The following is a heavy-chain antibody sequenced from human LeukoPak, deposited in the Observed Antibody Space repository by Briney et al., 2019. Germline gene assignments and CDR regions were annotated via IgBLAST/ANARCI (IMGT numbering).Heavy chain of an antibody. CDR3: AGRVTGYSSGYVY. CDR2: ISGSAHKI. CDR1: GITFSNYA. J-gene: IGHJ4*02. Sequence: GGSLRLSCVASGITFSNYAVSWVRQAPEKGLDWVSVISGSAHKIRYADSVKGRFTISRDNSENIVYLQMNNLRAEDTAIYYCAGRVTGYSSGYVYWGQGTLVTVSS. D-gene: IGHD5-18*01. V-gene: IGHV3-23*01.